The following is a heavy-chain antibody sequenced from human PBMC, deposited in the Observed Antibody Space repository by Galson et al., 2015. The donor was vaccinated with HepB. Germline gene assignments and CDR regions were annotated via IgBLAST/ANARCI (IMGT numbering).Heavy chain of an antibody. CDR3: AKNRALGATNIDY. V-gene: IGHV3-23*01. D-gene: IGHD1-26*01. CDR1: GFTFSTYA. Sequence: SLRLSCAASGFTFSTYAMTWVRQAPGKGLEWVSAFSGSGSSTYYADSVKGRFTVSRDNSKNTLYLQMNSLRAEDTAVYYCAKNRALGATNIDYWGQGTLVTASS. CDR2: FSGSGSST. J-gene: IGHJ4*02.